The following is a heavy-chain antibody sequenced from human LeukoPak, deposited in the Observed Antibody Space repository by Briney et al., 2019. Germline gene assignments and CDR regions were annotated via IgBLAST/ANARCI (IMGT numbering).Heavy chain of an antibody. V-gene: IGHV3-11*01. J-gene: IGHJ6*03. D-gene: IGHD3-22*01. Sequence: GGSLRLSWAASGFTFSDYYMSWIRQAPGKGRGWVSYISISGSTIYYADSVKGRFTISRDNAKNSLYLKMNSLRAEDTAVYYCARPYYDSSGYYDDYYYYYYMDVWGKGTTVTVSS. CDR3: ARPYYDSSGYYDDYYYYYYMDV. CDR2: ISISGSTI. CDR1: GFTFSDYY.